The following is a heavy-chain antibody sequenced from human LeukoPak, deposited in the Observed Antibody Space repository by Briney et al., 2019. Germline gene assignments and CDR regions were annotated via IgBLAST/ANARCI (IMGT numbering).Heavy chain of an antibody. J-gene: IGHJ3*02. D-gene: IGHD4-17*01. V-gene: IGHV1-2*04. CDR3: ARDHDYGDYDAPGVFDI. CDR1: GYTFGAYY. CDR2: INPNSGGT. Sequence: ASVKVSCKTSGYTFGAYYIYWVRQAPGQGLEWMGWINPNSGGTKYAQKFRGWVTMTRDTSISTAYMELSRLTSDDTAVYYCARDHDYGDYDAPGVFDIWGQGTMVTVSA.